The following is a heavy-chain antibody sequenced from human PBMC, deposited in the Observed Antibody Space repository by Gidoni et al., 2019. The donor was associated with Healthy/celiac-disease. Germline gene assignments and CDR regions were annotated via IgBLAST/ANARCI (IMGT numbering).Heavy chain of an antibody. CDR1: GYTFTSYD. J-gene: IGHJ4*02. V-gene: IGHV1-8*01. CDR3: ARGHTYYYDSSGYVGGDY. CDR2: MNPNSGNT. Sequence: QVQLVQSGAEVKKPGASVKVSCKASGYTFTSYDINWVRQATGQGLEWMGWMNPNSGNTGYAQKFQGRVTMTRNTSISTAYMELSSLRSEDTAVYYCARGHTYYYDSSGYVGGDYWGQGTLVTVSS. D-gene: IGHD3-22*01.